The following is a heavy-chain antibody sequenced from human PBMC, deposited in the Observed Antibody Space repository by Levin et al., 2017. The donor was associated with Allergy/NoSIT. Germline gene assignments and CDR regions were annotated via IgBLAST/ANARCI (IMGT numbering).Heavy chain of an antibody. CDR2: IYSDNSDT. CDR1: GYRFTNYW. V-gene: IGHV5-51*01. CDR3: ARGEAVSVVRAFDF. J-gene: IGHJ3*01. D-gene: IGHD4-23*01. Sequence: GESLKISCKGSGYRFTNYWIGWVRQMPGKGLEWMGIIYSDNSDTRYSPSFEGQVTISADQSISTAYLQWNSLKASDTAMYYCARGEAVSVVRAFDFWGQGTMVTVSS.